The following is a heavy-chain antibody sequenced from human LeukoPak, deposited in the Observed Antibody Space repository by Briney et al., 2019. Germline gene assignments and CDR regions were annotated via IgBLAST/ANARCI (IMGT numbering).Heavy chain of an antibody. Sequence: ASVKVSXKASGYTFTSYDINWVRQATGQGLEWIGWMNPNSGNTGYAQKFQGRVTMTRNTSISTAYMELSSLRSEDTAVYYCARGGPGAAYFDYWGQGTLVTVSS. CDR1: GYTFTSYD. CDR3: ARGGPGAAYFDY. CDR2: MNPNSGNT. V-gene: IGHV1-8*01. J-gene: IGHJ4*02. D-gene: IGHD1-26*01.